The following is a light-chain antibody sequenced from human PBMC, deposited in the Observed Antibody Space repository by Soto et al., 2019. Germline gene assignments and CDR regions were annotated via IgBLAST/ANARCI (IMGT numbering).Light chain of an antibody. V-gene: IGKV3-20*01. CDR1: QSVSSSH. Sequence: EIVLTQSPGTLSLSPGERATLSCRASQSVSSSHLAWYQQKPGQAPRLLIYGVSSRSTGIPDRFSGSGSGTDFALTISRLEPEDFAVYYCQQYGSSPWTFGQGAKVEI. J-gene: IGKJ1*01. CDR3: QQYGSSPWT. CDR2: GVS.